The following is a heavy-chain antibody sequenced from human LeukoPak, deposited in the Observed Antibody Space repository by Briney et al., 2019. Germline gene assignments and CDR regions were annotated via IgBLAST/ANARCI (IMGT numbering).Heavy chain of an antibody. CDR2: INPNSGGT. CDR3: ARGGGTERLLVPFEY. CDR1: GYTFTGYY. D-gene: IGHD3-22*01. V-gene: IGHV1-2*02. J-gene: IGHJ4*02. Sequence: ASVKVSCKASGYTFTGYYIQWVRQVPGQGLEWMGWINPNSGGTNYAQKFQGRVTMTGDTSISTAYMDLSSLRSDDTAVYYCARGGGTERLLVPFEYWGQGTLVTVSS.